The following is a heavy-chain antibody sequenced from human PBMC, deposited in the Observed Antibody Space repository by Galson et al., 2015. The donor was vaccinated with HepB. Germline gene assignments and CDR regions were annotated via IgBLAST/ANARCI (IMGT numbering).Heavy chain of an antibody. CDR1: GFTFSSYA. Sequence: SLRLSCAASGFTFSSYAMHWVRQAPGKGLEWVAVISYDGSNKYYADSVKGRFTISRDNSKNTLYLQMNSLRAEDTAVYYCARGGRIAAQAGGGNYYYGMDVWGQGTTVTVSS. V-gene: IGHV3-30-3*01. CDR2: ISYDGSNK. CDR3: ARGGRIAAQAGGGNYYYGMDV. J-gene: IGHJ6*02. D-gene: IGHD2-15*01.